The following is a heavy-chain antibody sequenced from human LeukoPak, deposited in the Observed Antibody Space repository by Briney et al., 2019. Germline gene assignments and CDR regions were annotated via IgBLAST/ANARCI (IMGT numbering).Heavy chain of an antibody. CDR2: ISYDGRNN. V-gene: IGHV3-30*04. Sequence: GGSLRLSCAASGFTFSSYAMNWVRQAPGEGLEWVAAISYDGRNNYYADSVKGRLTIARDNSKNTLYLQMSSLRAEDTAVYYCVRSTGKFYYGADVWGQGTTVTVSS. J-gene: IGHJ6*02. CDR1: GFTFSSYA. D-gene: IGHD4/OR15-4a*01. CDR3: VRSTGKFYYGADV.